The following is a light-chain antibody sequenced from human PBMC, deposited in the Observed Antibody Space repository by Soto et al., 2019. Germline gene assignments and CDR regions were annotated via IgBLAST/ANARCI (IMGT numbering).Light chain of an antibody. CDR3: CSYTGSSPYV. CDR2: AGT. CDR1: SSDVGSYNL. Sequence: QSALTQPASVSGSPGQSITISCTGTSSDVGSYNLVSWYQQHPGKAPKLMIYAGTKRPSGVSNRFSGSKSGNTASLTISGLQAEDEADYYCCSYTGSSPYVFGTGTKLTVL. V-gene: IGLV2-23*01. J-gene: IGLJ1*01.